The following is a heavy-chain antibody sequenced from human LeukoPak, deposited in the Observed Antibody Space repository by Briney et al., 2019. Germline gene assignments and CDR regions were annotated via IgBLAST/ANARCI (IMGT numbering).Heavy chain of an antibody. CDR1: GGSISSYY. CDR3: ARYGGYDSSGYYLSALDY. CDR2: TYYSGST. D-gene: IGHD3-22*01. Sequence: SETLSLTCTVSGGSISSYYWSWIRQPPGKGLEWIGYTYYSGSTNYNPSLKSRVTISVDTSKNQFSLKLSSVTAADTAVYYCARYGGYDSSGYYLSALDYWGQGTLVTVSS. V-gene: IGHV4-59*01. J-gene: IGHJ4*02.